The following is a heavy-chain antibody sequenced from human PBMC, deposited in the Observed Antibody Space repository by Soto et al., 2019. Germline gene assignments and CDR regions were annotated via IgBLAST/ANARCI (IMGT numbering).Heavy chain of an antibody. CDR1: GGSISSGGYY. J-gene: IGHJ3*02. D-gene: IGHD5-18*01. Sequence: QVQLQESGPGLVKPSQTLSLTCTVSGGSISSGGYYWSWIRQHPGKGLEWIGYIYYSGSTYYNPSLKSRVTISVDTSKNQFSLKLSSVTAADTAVHYCARGGGTAMTGRKGAFDIWGQGTMVTVSS. V-gene: IGHV4-31*03. CDR3: ARGGGTAMTGRKGAFDI. CDR2: IYYSGST.